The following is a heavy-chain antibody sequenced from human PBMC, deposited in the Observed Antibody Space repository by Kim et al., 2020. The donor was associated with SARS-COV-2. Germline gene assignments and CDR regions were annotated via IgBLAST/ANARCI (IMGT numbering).Heavy chain of an antibody. V-gene: IGHV3-23*01. CDR2: ISGSGGST. CDR3: AKLERNGYMTDYYYGMDV. J-gene: IGHJ6*02. D-gene: IGHD5-12*01. Sequence: GGSLRLSCAASGFTFSSYAMSWVRQAPGKGLEWVSAISGSGGSTYYADSVKGRFTISRDNSKNTLYLQMNSLRAEDTAVYYCAKLERNGYMTDYYYGMDVWGQGTTVTVSS. CDR1: GFTFSSYA.